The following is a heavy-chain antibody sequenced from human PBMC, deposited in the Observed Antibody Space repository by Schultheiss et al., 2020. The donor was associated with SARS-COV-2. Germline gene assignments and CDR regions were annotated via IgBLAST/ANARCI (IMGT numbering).Heavy chain of an antibody. Sequence: GGSLRLSCAASGFTFDDYAMSWVRQAPGKGLEWVSAISGSGGSTYYADSVEGRFTISRDNAKNSLYLQMNSLRAEDTAVYYCAMGRWLQSGDAFDIWGQGTMVTVSS. D-gene: IGHD5-24*01. J-gene: IGHJ3*02. V-gene: IGHV3-23*01. CDR2: ISGSGGST. CDR3: AMGRWLQSGDAFDI. CDR1: GFTFDDYA.